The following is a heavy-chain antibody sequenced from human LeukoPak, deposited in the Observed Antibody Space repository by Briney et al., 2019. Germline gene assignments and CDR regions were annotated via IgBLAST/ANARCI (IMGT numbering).Heavy chain of an antibody. J-gene: IGHJ6*02. D-gene: IGHD6-13*01. CDR1: GFTFSSYG. V-gene: IGHV3-30*18. Sequence: GGSLRLSCAASGFTFSSYGMHWVRQAPGKGLEWVAVISYDGSNKYYADSVKGRFTISRDNSKNTLYLQMNSLRAEDTAVYYCAKDPRSSSWYGNYGMDVWGQGTTVTVSS. CDR3: AKDPRSSSWYGNYGMDV. CDR2: ISYDGSNK.